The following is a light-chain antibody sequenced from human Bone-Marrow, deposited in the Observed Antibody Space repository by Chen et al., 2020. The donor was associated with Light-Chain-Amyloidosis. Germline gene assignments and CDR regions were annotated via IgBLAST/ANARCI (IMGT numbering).Light chain of an antibody. J-gene: IGKJ2*01. Sequence: TLLTPAPATLSLSPGERATLSGRVSQIVGTSLAWYQQKPGQAPRLLIYDASDRATGIPARFSGSGSGTDFTLTISNLEPEDFAVYYCQQRSDWYTFGQGTKLEIK. CDR2: DAS. V-gene: IGKV3-11*01. CDR1: QIVGTS. CDR3: QQRSDWYT.